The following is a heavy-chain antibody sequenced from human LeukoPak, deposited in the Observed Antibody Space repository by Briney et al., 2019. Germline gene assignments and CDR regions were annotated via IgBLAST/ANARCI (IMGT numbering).Heavy chain of an antibody. J-gene: IGHJ6*03. V-gene: IGHV3-72*01. Sequence: PGGSLRLSCAASGFTFSDHYMDWVRQAPGKGLEWVGRTRNKANSYTTEYAASVKGRFTISRDDSKNSLYLQMNSLKTEDTAVYYCAREGFRLGPNRLYYYYFYMDVWGKGTTVTISS. CDR2: TRNKANSYTT. CDR1: GFTFSDHY. D-gene: IGHD3/OR15-3a*01. CDR3: AREGFRLGPNRLYYYYFYMDV.